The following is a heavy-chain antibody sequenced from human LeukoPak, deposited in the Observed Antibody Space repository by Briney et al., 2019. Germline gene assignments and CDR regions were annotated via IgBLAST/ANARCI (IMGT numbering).Heavy chain of an antibody. V-gene: IGHV3-49*04. D-gene: IGHD4-17*01. CDR1: GFTFGDFA. Sequence: PGGSLRLSCTASGFTFGDFAMNWVRQAPGKGLDWVGFIRSKAYGGTTEYAASVKGRFTISRDDSKSIAYLQMNSLKTEDTAVYYCTRFLNYGAHDYWGQGTLVTVSS. CDR2: IRSKAYGGTT. CDR3: TRFLNYGAHDY. J-gene: IGHJ4*02.